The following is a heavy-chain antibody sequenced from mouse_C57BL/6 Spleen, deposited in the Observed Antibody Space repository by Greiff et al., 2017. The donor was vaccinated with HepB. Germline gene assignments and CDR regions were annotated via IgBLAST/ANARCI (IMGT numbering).Heavy chain of an antibody. Sequence: EVQLVESGPGLVKPSQSLSLTCSVTGYSITSGYYWNWIRQFPGNKLEWMGYISYDGSNKYNPSLKNRIAITRDPSTNQFFLKLNSVTTEDTATYYCAREGGGFLYFDVWGTGTTVTVSS. CDR1: GYSITSGYY. J-gene: IGHJ1*03. CDR2: ISYDGSN. V-gene: IGHV3-6*01. CDR3: AREGGGFLYFDV.